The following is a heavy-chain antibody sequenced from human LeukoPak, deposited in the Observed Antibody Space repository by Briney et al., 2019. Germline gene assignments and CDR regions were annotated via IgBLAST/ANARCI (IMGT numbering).Heavy chain of an antibody. CDR2: FDPEDGET. CDR3: ATNPVTTGRYYYYCGMDV. J-gene: IGHJ6*02. D-gene: IGHD4-17*01. Sequence: ASVKVSCKVSGYTLTELSMHWVRQAPGKGLEWMGGFDPEDGETIYAQKFQGRVTMTEDTSTDTAYMELSSLRSEDTAVYYCATNPVTTGRYYYYCGMDVWGQGTTVTVSS. CDR1: GYTLTELS. V-gene: IGHV1-24*01.